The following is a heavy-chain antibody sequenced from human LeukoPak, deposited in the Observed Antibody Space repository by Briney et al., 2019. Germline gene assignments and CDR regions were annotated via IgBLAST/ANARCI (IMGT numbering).Heavy chain of an antibody. CDR1: GGSISSSSYY. Sequence: SETLSLTCTVSGGSISSSSYYWGWIRQPPGKGLEWIGSIYYSGSTYYNPSLKSRVTISVDRSKNQFSLKLSSVTAADTAVYYCARVLGYCSSTSCSNWFDPWGQGTLVTVSS. D-gene: IGHD2-2*01. CDR3: ARVLGYCSSTSCSNWFDP. CDR2: IYYSGST. V-gene: IGHV4-39*07. J-gene: IGHJ5*02.